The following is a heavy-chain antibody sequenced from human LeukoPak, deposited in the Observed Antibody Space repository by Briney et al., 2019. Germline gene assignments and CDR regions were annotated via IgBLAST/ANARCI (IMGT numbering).Heavy chain of an antibody. CDR2: ISGSGGST. CDR3: ASWEGGYYDSSGYLFDY. D-gene: IGHD3-22*01. J-gene: IGHJ4*02. Sequence: GGSLRLSCAASGFTFSSYAMSWVRQAPGKGLEWVSAISGSGGSTYYADSVKGRFTSSRYNAKNTPYLQMNSLRAEDTAVYYCASWEGGYYDSSGYLFDYWGQGTLVTVSS. V-gene: IGHV3-23*01. CDR1: GFTFSSYA.